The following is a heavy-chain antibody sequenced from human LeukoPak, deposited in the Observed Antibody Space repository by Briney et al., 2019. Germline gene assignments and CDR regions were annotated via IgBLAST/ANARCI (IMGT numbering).Heavy chain of an antibody. CDR2: ISWNRGSI. CDR1: GFTFDDYA. Sequence: PGRSLRLSCAASGFTFDDYAMHWVRQAPGKGLEWVSGISWNRGSIGYADSVKGRFTISRDNAKNSLYLQMNSLRAEDTALYYCAKDTTYYYDSSGSATDYWGQGTLVTVSS. D-gene: IGHD3-22*01. CDR3: AKDTTYYYDSSGSATDY. J-gene: IGHJ4*02. V-gene: IGHV3-9*01.